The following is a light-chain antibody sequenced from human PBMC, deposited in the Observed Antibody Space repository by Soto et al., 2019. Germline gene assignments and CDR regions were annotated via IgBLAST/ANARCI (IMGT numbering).Light chain of an antibody. J-gene: IGKJ3*01. CDR1: QGISHS. V-gene: IGKV1-12*01. Sequence: DVQMTQSPSSVSASIGDRVTITCRASQGISHSLAWYQQRPGKAPRLLIYTASTLQRGVPSRFRGSGSWTVFTLTITSVHPEDFATYYCQQANTFLGAFGPGTKVDIK. CDR2: TAS. CDR3: QQANTFLGA.